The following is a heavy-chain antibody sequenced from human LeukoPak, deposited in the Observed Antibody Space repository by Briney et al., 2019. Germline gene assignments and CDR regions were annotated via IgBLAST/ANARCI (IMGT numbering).Heavy chain of an antibody. CDR3: ARHVPPKLGTFDY. Sequence: SQTLSLTCTVSGDSIRSGNHYWSWIRQPAGKGLEWIGRIYTSGSTNYNPSLKSRVTISVDTSKNQFSLKLSSVTAADTAVYYCARHVPPKLGTFDYWGQGTLVTVSS. D-gene: IGHD7-27*01. CDR2: IYTSGST. CDR1: GDSIRSGNHY. V-gene: IGHV4-61*02. J-gene: IGHJ4*02.